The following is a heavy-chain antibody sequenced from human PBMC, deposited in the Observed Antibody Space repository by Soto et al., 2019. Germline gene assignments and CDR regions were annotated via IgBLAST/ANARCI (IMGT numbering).Heavy chain of an antibody. Sequence: QVQLQESGPGLVKPSETLSLTCTVSGGSISSYYWSWIRQPPGKGLEWIGYIYNGGSTNYNPSLKSRVTTSVDTSKNQFSLKLSSVTAADTAVYYCARGSTGYSSSWYRYWGQGTLVTVSS. CDR1: GGSISSYY. CDR2: IYNGGST. D-gene: IGHD6-13*01. CDR3: ARGSTGYSSSWYRY. V-gene: IGHV4-59*08. J-gene: IGHJ4*02.